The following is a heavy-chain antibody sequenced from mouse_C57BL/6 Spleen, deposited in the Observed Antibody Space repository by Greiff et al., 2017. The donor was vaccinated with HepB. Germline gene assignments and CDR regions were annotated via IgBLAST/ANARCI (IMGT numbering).Heavy chain of an antibody. CDR1: GYTFTSYG. CDR2: IYIGTGYT. D-gene: IGHD2-1*01. J-gene: IGHJ4*01. V-gene: IGHV1-58*01. CDR3: AKIYYGNPYAMDY. Sequence: VPLKESGAELVRPGSSVKMSCKTSGYTFTSYGINWVKQRPGQGLEWIGYIYIGTGYTEYNEKFKGKATLTSDTSSSTAYMQLSSLTSEDSAIYFCAKIYYGNPYAMDYWGQGTSVTVSS.